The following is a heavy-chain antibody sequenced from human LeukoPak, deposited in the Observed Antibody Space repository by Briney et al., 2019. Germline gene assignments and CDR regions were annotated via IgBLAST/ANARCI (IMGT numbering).Heavy chain of an antibody. V-gene: IGHV1-18*01. CDR2: ISGYNGNT. D-gene: IGHD6-6*01. Sequence: GASVKVSCKASGYTFTTYNINWVRQAPGQGLEWMGWISGYNGNTNYAQKLQGRVTMTTDTSTSTAYMELRSLKSDDTAVYYCARVEQLEQFDYWGQGTLVTVSS. CDR3: ARVEQLEQFDY. CDR1: GYTFTTYN. J-gene: IGHJ4*02.